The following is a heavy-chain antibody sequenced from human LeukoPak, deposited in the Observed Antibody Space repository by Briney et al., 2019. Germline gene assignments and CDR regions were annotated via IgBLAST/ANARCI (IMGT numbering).Heavy chain of an antibody. V-gene: IGHV3-23*01. J-gene: IGHJ4*02. CDR3: AKGVAAAGTNYFDY. Sequence: GGSLRLSCAASGFTFSSYAMSWVRQAPGKGLEWVSAISGSGGSTYYADSVKGRFTISRDNSKNTLYLQMNSLSAEDTAVYYCAKGVAAAGTNYFDYWGQGTLVTVSS. D-gene: IGHD6-13*01. CDR2: ISGSGGST. CDR1: GFTFSSYA.